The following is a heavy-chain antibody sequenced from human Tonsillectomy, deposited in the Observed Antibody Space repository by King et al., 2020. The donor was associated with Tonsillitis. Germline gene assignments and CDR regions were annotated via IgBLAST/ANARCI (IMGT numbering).Heavy chain of an antibody. V-gene: IGHV3-13*01. D-gene: IGHD5-18*01. CDR3: ARGDTAMDAFDY. CDR2: IGTAGDT. J-gene: IGHJ4*02. CDR1: GFTFSSYD. Sequence: VQLVESGGGLVQPGGSLRLSFAASGFTFSSYDIHWVRQATGKGLDWFSAIGTAGDTYYPGSVKGRFTISSENAKNSLYLQMNSLRAWDTAVYYCARGDTAMDAFDYWGQGTLVTVSS.